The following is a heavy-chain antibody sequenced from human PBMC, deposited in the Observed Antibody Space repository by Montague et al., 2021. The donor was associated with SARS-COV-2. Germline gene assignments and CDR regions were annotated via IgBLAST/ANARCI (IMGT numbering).Heavy chain of an antibody. J-gene: IGHJ6*02. D-gene: IGHD3-16*01. CDR1: SGSISNYY. CDR3: AWSVQFAYGLDV. V-gene: IGHV4-59*08. CDR2: ISHTEST. Sequence: SETLSLTCTVSSGSISNYYWSWIRQPPGKGLEWIGFISHTESTNYNPSLESRVSISIDTSKSQFSLRVRSVTAADTAVYYCAWSVQFAYGLDVWGQGTTVTISS.